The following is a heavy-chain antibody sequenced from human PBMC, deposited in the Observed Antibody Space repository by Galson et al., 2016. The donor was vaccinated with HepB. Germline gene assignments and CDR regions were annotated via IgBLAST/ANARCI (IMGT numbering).Heavy chain of an antibody. CDR2: IYSGGET. J-gene: IGHJ4*02. CDR1: GVTVSNNY. Sequence: LRLSCAASGVTVSNNYMSWVRQAPGRGLEWVSVIYSGGETYHADSVKGRFTISRDNSKNTVFLQMNSLRAEDTAVYYCARDTWTWNGGQGTLVTVSS. CDR3: ARDTWTWN. V-gene: IGHV3-66*01. D-gene: IGHD3/OR15-3a*01.